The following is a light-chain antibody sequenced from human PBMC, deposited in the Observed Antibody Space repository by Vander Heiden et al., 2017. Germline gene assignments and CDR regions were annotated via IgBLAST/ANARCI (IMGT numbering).Light chain of an antibody. CDR3: QQYDSTPHT. V-gene: IGKV4-1*01. J-gene: IGKJ2*01. Sequence: DIVMTQSPDSLAVSLGERATINCKSSQSVLYSSNNKNYLAWYQQKPGQPPKLLIYWASTRESGVPDRFSGSGSVTDFTLTISSLQAEDVAVYYCQQYDSTPHTFGQGTKLEIK. CDR1: QSVLYSSNNKNY. CDR2: WAS.